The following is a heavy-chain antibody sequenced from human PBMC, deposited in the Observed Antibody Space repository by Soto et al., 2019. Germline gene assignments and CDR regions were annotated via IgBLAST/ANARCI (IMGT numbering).Heavy chain of an antibody. CDR2: IIPIFGTA. V-gene: IGHV1-69*13. CDR3: ARFYDSSGYYSLGGDY. D-gene: IGHD3-22*01. Sequence: SVKVSCKASGGTFSSYAISWVRQAPGQGLEWMGGIIPIFGTANYAQKFQGRVTITADESTSTAFIELSSRISEDTAVYYCARFYDSSGYYSLGGDYWGQGTLVTSPQ. CDR1: GGTFSSYA. J-gene: IGHJ4*02.